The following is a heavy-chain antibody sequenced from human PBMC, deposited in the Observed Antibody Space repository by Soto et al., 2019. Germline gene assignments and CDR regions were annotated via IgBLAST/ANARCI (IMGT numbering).Heavy chain of an antibody. CDR3: PRLPQDYYSHGMVV. CDR2: IYPSDSDT. J-gene: IGHJ6*02. CDR1: GYSFSTFW. Sequence: GESLKISCKGSGYSFSTFWIGWVRQMPGKGLEWMGIIYPSDSDTRYSPSFQGQVTISADKSSRTAYLQWSSLKASDSAMYYCPRLPQDYYSHGMVVWRQGTKVTVSS. V-gene: IGHV5-51*01.